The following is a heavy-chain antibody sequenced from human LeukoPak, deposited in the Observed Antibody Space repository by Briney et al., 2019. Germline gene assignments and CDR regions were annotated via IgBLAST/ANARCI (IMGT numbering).Heavy chain of an antibody. CDR1: GFTFSSYG. D-gene: IGHD5-24*01. CDR3: ARPDRDGYKNLDY. V-gene: IGHV3-23*01. CDR2: ISGSGGST. Sequence: GGSLRLSCAASGFTFSSYGMSWVRQAPGKGLEWVSAISGSGGSTYYADSVKGRFTISRDNSKNTLYLQMNSLRAEDTAVYYCARPDRDGYKNLDYWGQGTLVTVSS. J-gene: IGHJ4*02.